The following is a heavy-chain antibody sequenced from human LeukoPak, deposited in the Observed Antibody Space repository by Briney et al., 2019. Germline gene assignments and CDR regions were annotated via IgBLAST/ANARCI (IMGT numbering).Heavy chain of an antibody. D-gene: IGHD6-19*01. CDR1: GFTFSSYW. CDR2: INSDGSTI. V-gene: IGHV3-74*01. Sequence: GGSLRLSCAASGFTFSSYWMHWVRQAPGKGLVWVSRINSDGSTIVYADSVKGRFTISRDNAKNTLYLQMSSLRAEDTAVYYCARAAVAVISFWGQGTLVTVSS. J-gene: IGHJ4*02. CDR3: ARAAVAVISF.